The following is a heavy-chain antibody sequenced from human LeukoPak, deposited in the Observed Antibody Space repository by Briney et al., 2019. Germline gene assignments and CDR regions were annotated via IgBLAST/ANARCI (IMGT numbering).Heavy chain of an antibody. Sequence: GGSLRLSCAASGFTFSSYSMNWVRQAPGKGLEWVSSISSSSSYIYYADSVKGRFTISRDNAKNSLYLQMNSLRAEDMAVYYCAREGDYSVYATVDIWGQGTMVTVSS. V-gene: IGHV3-21*01. CDR1: GFTFSSYS. D-gene: IGHD5/OR15-5a*01. J-gene: IGHJ3*02. CDR2: ISSSSSYI. CDR3: AREGDYSVYATVDI.